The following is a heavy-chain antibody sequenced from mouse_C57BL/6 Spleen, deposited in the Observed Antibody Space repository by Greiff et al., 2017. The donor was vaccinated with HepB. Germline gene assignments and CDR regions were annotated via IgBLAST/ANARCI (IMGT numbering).Heavy chain of an antibody. Sequence: VMLVESGAELVKPGASVKLSCKASGYTFTEYTIHWVKQRSGQGLEWIGWFYPGSGSIKYNEKFKDKATLTADKSSSTVYMELSRLTSEDSAVYFCARHEAPHYYGSSPYFDYWGQGTTLTVSS. CDR3: ARHEAPHYYGSSPYFDY. D-gene: IGHD1-1*01. V-gene: IGHV1-62-2*01. J-gene: IGHJ2*01. CDR2: FYPGSGSI. CDR1: GYTFTEYT.